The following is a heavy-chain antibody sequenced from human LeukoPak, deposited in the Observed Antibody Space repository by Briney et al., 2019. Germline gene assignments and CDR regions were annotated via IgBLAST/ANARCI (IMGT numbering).Heavy chain of an antibody. J-gene: IGHJ5*01. CDR1: GFKFYDYA. CDR3: AKDVSRGFNWFDS. Sequence: PGWCLRLSCAASGFKFYDYAMHWVRQAPGGGVEWVSLISGDGGTTYYADSVKGRFTISRDNSKNSLYLQMNSLRTEDTAFYYCAKDVSRGFNWFDSWGQGTLVTVSS. V-gene: IGHV3-43*02. CDR2: ISGDGGTT. D-gene: IGHD3-10*01.